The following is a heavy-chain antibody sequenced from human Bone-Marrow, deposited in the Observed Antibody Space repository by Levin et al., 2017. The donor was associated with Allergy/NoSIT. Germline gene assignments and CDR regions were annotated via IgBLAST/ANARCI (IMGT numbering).Heavy chain of an antibody. V-gene: IGHV4-59*08. CDR2: IYYSGST. CDR1: GGSISSYY. CDR3: ARHGKQRNTVTTHYYFDY. J-gene: IGHJ4*02. D-gene: IGHD4-17*01. Sequence: SETLSLTCTVSGGSISSYYWSWIRQPPGKGLEWIGYIYYSGSTNYNPSLKSRVTISVDTSKNQFSLKLSSVTAADTAVYYCARHGKQRNTVTTHYYFDYWGQGTLVTVSS.